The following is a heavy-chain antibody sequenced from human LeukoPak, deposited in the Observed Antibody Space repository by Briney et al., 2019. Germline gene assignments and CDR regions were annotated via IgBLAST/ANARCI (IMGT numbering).Heavy chain of an antibody. CDR1: GLIFSNPW. J-gene: IGHJ4*02. D-gene: IGHD6-19*01. CDR3: VTDRDSSGWFYFDY. V-gene: IGHV3-15*01. CDR2: IKSKTDGETA. Sequence: GASLRLSCEASGLIFSNPWMTWVRQAPGKGLEWVGRIKSKTDGETADYAAPVKGRFTVSRDDSKNTLYLQMNSLKTDDTAVYYCVTDRDSSGWFYFDYWGQGTLVTVSS.